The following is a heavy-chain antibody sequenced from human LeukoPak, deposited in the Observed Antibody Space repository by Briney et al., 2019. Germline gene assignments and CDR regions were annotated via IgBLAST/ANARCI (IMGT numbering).Heavy chain of an antibody. D-gene: IGHD3-22*01. J-gene: IGHJ4*02. V-gene: IGHV3-7*03. CDR1: GFTFSNYW. Sequence: GGSLRLSCAASGFTFSNYWMSWVRQAPGKGLEWVANIKYDGSEKYYVDSVKGRFTISRDNAKISLYLQMNSLRAEDTAVYYCARDMFSSGYYRRMGFDYWGQGTLVTVSS. CDR3: ARDMFSSGYYRRMGFDY. CDR2: IKYDGSEK.